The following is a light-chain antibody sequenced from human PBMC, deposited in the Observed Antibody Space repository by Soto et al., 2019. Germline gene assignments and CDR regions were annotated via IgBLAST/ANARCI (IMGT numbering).Light chain of an antibody. CDR2: GAS. CDR3: QKYNNWPIT. CDR1: QSVSSN. Sequence: EIVMTQSPATLSVSPGERATLSCRASQSVSSNLAWYQQKPGQAPRLLIYGASTRATGIPARFSGSGSGTEFPLTISSLQSKDFAVYYCQKYNNWPITSGGGTKVDIK. V-gene: IGKV3-15*01. J-gene: IGKJ4*01.